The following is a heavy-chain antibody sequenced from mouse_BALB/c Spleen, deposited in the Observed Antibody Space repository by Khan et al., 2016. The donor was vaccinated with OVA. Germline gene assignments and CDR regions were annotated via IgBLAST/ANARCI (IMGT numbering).Heavy chain of an antibody. V-gene: IGHV5-4*02. Sequence: EVELVESGGDLVKPGGSLKLSCAASGFTFSDYYMYWVRQTPEKRLEWVATISDGGSYTYYPDSVKGRFTISRDNAKNNLYLQMSSLKSEDTAMYYCARRYFAYWGQGTLVTVSA. CDR2: ISDGGSYT. CDR3: ARRYFAY. D-gene: IGHD2-14*01. J-gene: IGHJ3*01. CDR1: GFTFSDYY.